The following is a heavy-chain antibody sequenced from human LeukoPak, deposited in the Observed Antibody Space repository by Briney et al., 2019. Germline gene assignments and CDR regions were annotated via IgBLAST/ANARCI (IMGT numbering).Heavy chain of an antibody. Sequence: APVKVSCKASGGTFSSYAISWVRQAPGQGLEWMGGIIPIFGTANYAQKFQGRVTITADESTSTAYMELSSLRSEDTAVYYCATPDGYTAQGMDVWGQGTTVTVSS. J-gene: IGHJ6*02. CDR3: ATPDGYTAQGMDV. CDR2: IIPIFGTA. V-gene: IGHV1-69*13. CDR1: GGTFSSYA. D-gene: IGHD5-24*01.